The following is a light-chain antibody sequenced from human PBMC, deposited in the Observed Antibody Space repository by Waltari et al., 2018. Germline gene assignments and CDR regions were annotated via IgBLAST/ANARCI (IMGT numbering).Light chain of an antibody. Sequence: DMQMTQPHSPLSASVGDRVTIPCRVSQGFSTELGWYQQKPGKAPKRLIYAASNLESGVPSRFSGSGSGTEFTLRISSLQAEDVASYYCIQDTRWPWTFGQGTKVEIK. CDR1: QGFSTE. V-gene: IGKV1-17*01. CDR3: IQDTRWPWT. J-gene: IGKJ1*01. CDR2: AAS.